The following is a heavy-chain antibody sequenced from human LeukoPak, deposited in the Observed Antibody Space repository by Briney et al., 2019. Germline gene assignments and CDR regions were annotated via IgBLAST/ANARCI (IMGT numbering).Heavy chain of an antibody. Sequence: ASVKVSCKASGYTFTGYYMQWVRQAPGQGLEWMGWINPNSGGTNYAQKFQGRVTMTRDTSISTAYMELSRLRSDDTAVYYCARVSGLVHYYGSGSYYFDYWGQGTLVTVSS. CDR1: GYTFTGYY. J-gene: IGHJ4*02. CDR3: ARVSGLVHYYGSGSYYFDY. D-gene: IGHD3-10*01. V-gene: IGHV1-2*02. CDR2: INPNSGGT.